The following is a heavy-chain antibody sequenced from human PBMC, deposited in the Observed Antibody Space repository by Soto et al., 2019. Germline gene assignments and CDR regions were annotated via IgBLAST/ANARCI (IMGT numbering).Heavy chain of an antibody. CDR3: ARAFDYYDSSGYCDGMDV. D-gene: IGHD3-22*01. Sequence: GGSLRLSCAASGFTFSSYAMHWVRQAPGKGLEWVAVISYDGSNKYYADSVKGRFTISRDNSKNTLYLQMNSLRAEDTAVYYCARAFDYYDSSGYCDGMDVWGQGTTVTVS. V-gene: IGHV3-30-3*01. CDR2: ISYDGSNK. J-gene: IGHJ6*02. CDR1: GFTFSSYA.